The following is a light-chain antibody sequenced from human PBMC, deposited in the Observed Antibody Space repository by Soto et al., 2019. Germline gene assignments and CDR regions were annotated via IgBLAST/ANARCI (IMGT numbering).Light chain of an antibody. CDR3: QKYGNSPLT. CDR1: QSVSSSY. CDR2: GAS. Sequence: EIVLTQSPGTLSLSPGERATLSCRASQSVSSSYLAWYQQKPGQAPRLLIYGASSRATGIPDRFSGSGSGTDFTLTISRLGPEDFAVYYCQKYGNSPLTFGQGTKLEIK. V-gene: IGKV3-20*01. J-gene: IGKJ2*01.